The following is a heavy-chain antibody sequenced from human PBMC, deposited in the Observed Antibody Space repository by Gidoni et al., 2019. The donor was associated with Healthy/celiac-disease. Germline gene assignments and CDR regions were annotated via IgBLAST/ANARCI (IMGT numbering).Heavy chain of an antibody. CDR1: GFTVSSNY. CDR2: IYSGDST. Sequence: EVQLVEPGGGLIQPGGSLRLPCAASGFTVSSNYMRWVRQAPGKVLEWVSVIYSGDSTYYAGSVKSRLNISRDNSKNTLYLQMNSLRAEDTAVYYCARGYGDCYYFDYWGQGTLVTVSS. CDR3: ARGYGDCYYFDY. V-gene: IGHV3-53*01. D-gene: IGHD4-17*01. J-gene: IGHJ4*02.